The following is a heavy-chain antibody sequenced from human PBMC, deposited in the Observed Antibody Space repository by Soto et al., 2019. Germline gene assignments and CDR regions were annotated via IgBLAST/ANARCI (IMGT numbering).Heavy chain of an antibody. Sequence: ASVKVSCKASGYTFTSYGISWVRQAPGQGLEWMGWISAYNGNTNYAQKLQGRVTMTTDTSTSTAYMELRSLRSDDTAVYSCARGPTEDIVVVPAAMVDNWFDPWGQGTLVTVSS. J-gene: IGHJ5*02. CDR3: ARGPTEDIVVVPAAMVDNWFDP. CDR1: GYTFTSYG. D-gene: IGHD2-2*01. V-gene: IGHV1-18*01. CDR2: ISAYNGNT.